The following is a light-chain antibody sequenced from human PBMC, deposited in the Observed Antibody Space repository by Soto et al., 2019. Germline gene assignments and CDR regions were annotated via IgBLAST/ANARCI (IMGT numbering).Light chain of an antibody. Sequence: EVVMTQSPATLSVSPGERATLSCRASQSVSSNLAWYQQTPGQAPRLLIYGASTRATGIPARFSGSGSGTEFTLTISTLQSEDIAVYYCQQYNTWPRTFGQGTKVDVK. V-gene: IGKV3-15*01. CDR1: QSVSSN. J-gene: IGKJ1*01. CDR3: QQYNTWPRT. CDR2: GAS.